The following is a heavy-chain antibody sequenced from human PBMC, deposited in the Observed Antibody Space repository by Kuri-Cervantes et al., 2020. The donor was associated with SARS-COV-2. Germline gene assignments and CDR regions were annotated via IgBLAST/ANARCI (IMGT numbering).Heavy chain of an antibody. D-gene: IGHD6-13*01. V-gene: IGHV3-30*18. CDR2: ISTDGTIT. J-gene: IGHJ4*02. CDR1: GFTLGNHG. Sequence: GESLKISCAASGFTLGNHGMHWVRQAPGKGLEWLAVISTDGTITHYADSVKGRFTISRDNSKSTLYLEMNSLRDEDTGVYYCAKETDAAGSSWMSYFDNWGLGTQVTVSS. CDR3: AKETDAAGSSWMSYFDN.